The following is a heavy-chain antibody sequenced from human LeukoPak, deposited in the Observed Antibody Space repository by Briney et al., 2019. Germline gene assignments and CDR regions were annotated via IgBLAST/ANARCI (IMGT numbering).Heavy chain of an antibody. CDR3: ARNLGSRDGYNPPNLFDN. V-gene: IGHV1-69*13. Sequence: ASVKVSCKASGYTFTSYGISWVRQAPGQGLEWMGGIIPIFHTANYAQKFQGRVTITADDSTSTAYMELSSLRSEDTAVYYCARNLGSRDGYNPPNLFDNWGQGTLVTVSS. CDR1: GYTFTSYG. D-gene: IGHD5-24*01. J-gene: IGHJ4*02. CDR2: IIPIFHTA.